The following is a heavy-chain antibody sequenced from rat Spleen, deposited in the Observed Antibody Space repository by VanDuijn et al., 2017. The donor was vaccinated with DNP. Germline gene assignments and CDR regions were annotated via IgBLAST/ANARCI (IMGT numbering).Heavy chain of an antibody. CDR2: INEDSTII. CDR3: AREGIGTTWFAY. V-gene: IGHV4-2*01. D-gene: IGHD1-5*01. J-gene: IGHJ3*01. Sequence: EVKLVESGGGLVQPGRSLKLSCAASGFNFNDYWMGWVRQAPGKGLEWIGEINEDSTIINYTPSLNYKVSFSRDNAQDILFLQMNSLRSEDTATYYCAREGIGTTWFAYWGQGTLVTVSS. CDR1: GFNFNDYW.